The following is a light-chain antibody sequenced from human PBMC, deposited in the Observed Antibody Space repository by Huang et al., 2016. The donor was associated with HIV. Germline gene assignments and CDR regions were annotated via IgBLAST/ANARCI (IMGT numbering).Light chain of an antibody. V-gene: IGKV3-20*01. CDR3: QQYGSSPWT. CDR1: QSVSSSY. CDR2: GAS. Sequence: EIVLTQSPGTLSLSPGERATLSCRASQSVSSSYLAWYQQKPGQAPRLRIYGASSRATGIPDRFRCSGSGTDVTLTISRLEPEDFAVYYCQQYGSSPWTFGQGTKVEIK. J-gene: IGKJ1*01.